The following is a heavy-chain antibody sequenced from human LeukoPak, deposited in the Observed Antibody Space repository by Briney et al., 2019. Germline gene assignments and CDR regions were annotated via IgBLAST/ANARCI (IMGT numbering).Heavy chain of an antibody. CDR3: ARDAGITGTTDLDY. J-gene: IGHJ4*01. D-gene: IGHD1-14*01. V-gene: IGHV3-30-3*01. CDR2: ISYDGSNK. CDR1: GFTFSSYA. Sequence: GGSLRLSCAASGFTFSSYAMHWVRQAPGKGLEWVAVISYDGSNKYYADSVKGRFTISRDNSKSTLYLQMNSLRAEDTAVYYCARDAGITGTTDLDYWGHGTLVTVSS.